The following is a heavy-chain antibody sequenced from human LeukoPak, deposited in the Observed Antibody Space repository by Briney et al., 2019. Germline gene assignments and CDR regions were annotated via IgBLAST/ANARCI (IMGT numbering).Heavy chain of an antibody. CDR1: GGSISSYY. J-gene: IGHJ2*01. Sequence: SETLSLTCTFSGGSISSYYWSWIRQPAGKGLDLIGRIYTSGSTNYNPSLKSRVNMSVDTSKNQFSLKLSFVTAADTAVYFFFKQKTAYDILTGYSDWYFDLWGRGTLVTVSS. CDR2: IYTSGST. D-gene: IGHD3-9*01. CDR3: FKQKTAYDILTGYSDWYFDL. V-gene: IGHV4-4*07.